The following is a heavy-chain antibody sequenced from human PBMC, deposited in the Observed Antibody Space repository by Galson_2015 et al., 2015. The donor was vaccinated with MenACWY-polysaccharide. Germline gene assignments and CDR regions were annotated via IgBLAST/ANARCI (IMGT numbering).Heavy chain of an antibody. CDR1: GFTFSSYA. V-gene: IGHV3-23*01. CDR3: AKANGVVVPAAIQY. Sequence: SLRLSCAASGFTFSSYAMSWVRQAPGKGLEWVSAISGSGGSTYYADSVKGRFTISRYNSKNTLYMQMNSLRAEDTAVYYCAKANGVVVPAAIQYWGQRTLVTVSS. D-gene: IGHD2-2*02. CDR2: ISGSGGST. J-gene: IGHJ4*02.